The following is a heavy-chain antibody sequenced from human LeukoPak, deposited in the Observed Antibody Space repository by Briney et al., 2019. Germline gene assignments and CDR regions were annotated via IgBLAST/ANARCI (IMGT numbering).Heavy chain of an antibody. Sequence: ASVKVSCKASGYTFTGYYMHWVRQAPGQGLEWMGWINPNSGGTNYAQKFQGRVTMTRDTSISTAYMELSRLRSDDTAVYYCAREELVVRGPYGMDVWGRGTTVTVSS. J-gene: IGHJ6*02. CDR3: AREELVVRGPYGMDV. CDR2: INPNSGGT. V-gene: IGHV1-2*02. D-gene: IGHD3-10*01. CDR1: GYTFTGYY.